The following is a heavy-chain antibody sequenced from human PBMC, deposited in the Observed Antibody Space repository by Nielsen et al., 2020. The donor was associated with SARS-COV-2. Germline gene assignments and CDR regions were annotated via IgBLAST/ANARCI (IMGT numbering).Heavy chain of an antibody. V-gene: IGHV3-21*01. CDR3: AGLWDDGYYFDTGPYDY. D-gene: IGHD3-22*01. CDR1: GFTFSIYS. Sequence: GESLKISCAASGFTFSIYSMTWVRQAPGKGLEWVAAIDGTSSYIYYADAVKGRLTISRDNAKNSLFLQMDSLRAEDTAVYYCAGLWDDGYYFDTGPYDYWGQGTLVTVSS. CDR2: IDGTSSYI. J-gene: IGHJ4*02.